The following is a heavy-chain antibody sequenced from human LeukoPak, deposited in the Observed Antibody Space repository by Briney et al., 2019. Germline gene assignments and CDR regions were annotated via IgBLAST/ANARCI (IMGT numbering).Heavy chain of an antibody. Sequence: ASVKVSCKASGYTFTGYYMHWVRQAPGQGLEWMGRIIPILGIANYAQKFQGRVTMTRDTSTSTVYMELSSLRSEDTAVYYCARERQGQTSGSYHFDYWGQGTLVTVSS. CDR3: ARERQGQTSGSYHFDY. D-gene: IGHD1-26*01. CDR2: IIPILGIA. CDR1: GYTFTGYY. J-gene: IGHJ4*02. V-gene: IGHV1-46*01.